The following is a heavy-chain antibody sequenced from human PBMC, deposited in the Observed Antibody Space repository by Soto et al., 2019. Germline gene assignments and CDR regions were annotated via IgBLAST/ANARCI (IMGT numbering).Heavy chain of an antibody. V-gene: IGHV3-7*01. J-gene: IGHJ6*03. CDR2: IKQDGSEK. D-gene: IGHD4-17*01. CDR1: GFTFSSYW. Sequence: EVQLVESGGGLVQPGGSLRLSCAASGFTFSSYWMSWVRQAPGKGLGWVANIKQDGSEKYYVDSVKGRFTISRDNADNSLYLQMNSLRADDTAVYYCASNGDYGDYRYYYYNMDVWGKGTTVTVSS. CDR3: ASNGDYGDYRYYYYNMDV.